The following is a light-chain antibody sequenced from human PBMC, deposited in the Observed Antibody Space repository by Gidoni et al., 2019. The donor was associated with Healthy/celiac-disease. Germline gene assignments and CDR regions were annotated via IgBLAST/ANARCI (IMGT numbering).Light chain of an antibody. Sequence: ELVLTQSPATLSLSPGERATLSCRASQSVSSYLAWYQQKPGQAPRLLIYDASNRATGIPARFSVSGSGTDFTLTISSLEPEDFAVYYCQQRSNWLTFGGGTKVEIK. CDR2: DAS. V-gene: IGKV3-11*01. CDR1: QSVSSY. CDR3: QQRSNWLT. J-gene: IGKJ4*01.